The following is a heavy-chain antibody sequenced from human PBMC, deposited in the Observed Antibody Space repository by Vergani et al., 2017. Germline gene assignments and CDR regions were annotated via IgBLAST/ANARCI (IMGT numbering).Heavy chain of an antibody. Sequence: EVQLVESGGGLVRPGRSLRLSCTASGFTFGDYAMSWVRQAPGKGLEWGGFIRSKAYGGTTEYAASVKGRFTISRDDSKSIAYLQMNSLKTEDTAVYYCTREQFYFTAPNYYYYMDVWGKGTTVTVSS. CDR3: TREQFYFTAPNYYYYMDV. D-gene: IGHD2/OR15-2a*01. J-gene: IGHJ6*03. V-gene: IGHV3-49*04. CDR1: GFTFGDYA. CDR2: IRSKAYGGTT.